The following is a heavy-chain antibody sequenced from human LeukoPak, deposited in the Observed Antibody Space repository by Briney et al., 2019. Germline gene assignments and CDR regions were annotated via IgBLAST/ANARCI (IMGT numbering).Heavy chain of an antibody. J-gene: IGHJ6*03. V-gene: IGHV3-43*01. CDR2: ISWDGGST. CDR3: AKMAAVYYYMDV. Sequence: PGGSLRLSCAASGFTFGDYTMHWVRQAPGKGLEWVSLISWDGGSTYYADSVKGRFTISRDNSKNSLYLQMNSLRTEDTVLYYCAKMAAVYYYMDVWGKGTTVTVSS. CDR1: GFTFGDYT. D-gene: IGHD5-24*01.